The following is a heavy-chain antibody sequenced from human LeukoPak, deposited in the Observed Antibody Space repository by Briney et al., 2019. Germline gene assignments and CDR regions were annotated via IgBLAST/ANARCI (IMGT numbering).Heavy chain of an antibody. J-gene: IGHJ4*02. Sequence: SEALSLTCTVSGGSISSYYWSWIRQPPGKGLEWIGYIYYSGSTNYNPSLKSRVTISVDTSKNQFSLKLSSVTAADTAVYYCARGDDSSGYYSFDYWGQGTLVTVSS. D-gene: IGHD3-22*01. V-gene: IGHV4-59*01. CDR1: GGSISSYY. CDR3: ARGDDSSGYYSFDY. CDR2: IYYSGST.